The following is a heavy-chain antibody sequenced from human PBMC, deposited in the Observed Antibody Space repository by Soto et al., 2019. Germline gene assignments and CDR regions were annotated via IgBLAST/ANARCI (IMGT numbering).Heavy chain of an antibody. CDR2: IDYSGTTST. J-gene: IGHJ4*02. Sequence: QVQLQESGPGLVKPSETLSLTCTVSGGSISTYYWSWIRQSPGKGLEWIAYIDYSGTTSTNYNPSLKGRVTISLDTSKNQFSLKLSSVTAADTAVYYCARGHYYYDDWGQGTLVTVSS. V-gene: IGHV4-59*01. CDR3: ARGHYYYDD. CDR1: GGSISTYY.